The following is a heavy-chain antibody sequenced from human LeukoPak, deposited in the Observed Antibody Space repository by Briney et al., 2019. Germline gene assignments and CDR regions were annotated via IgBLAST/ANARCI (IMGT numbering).Heavy chain of an antibody. CDR2: ISGSGGST. CDR1: GFTVSSSY. Sequence: GGSLRLSCAASGFTVSSSYTSWVRQAPGKGLEWVSAISGSGGSTYYADSVKGRFTISRDNSKNTLYLQMNSLRAEDTAVYYCAKDWSFTAPYYFDYWGQGTLVTVSS. V-gene: IGHV3-23*01. D-gene: IGHD5-18*01. J-gene: IGHJ4*02. CDR3: AKDWSFTAPYYFDY.